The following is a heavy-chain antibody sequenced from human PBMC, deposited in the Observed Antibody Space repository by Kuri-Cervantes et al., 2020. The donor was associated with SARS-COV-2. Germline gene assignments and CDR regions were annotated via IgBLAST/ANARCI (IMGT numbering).Heavy chain of an antibody. CDR1: GFTFSSYS. V-gene: IGHV4-38-2*01. CDR3: AMSSDWNPLWYFDL. CDR2: IYHTGTT. J-gene: IGHJ2*01. Sequence: ESLKISCAASGFTFSSYSMNWVRQAPGKGLEWIGSIYHTGTTSCKSSLKSRVTISADTSKNQFSLNLKSVTAADTAIYYCAMSSDWNPLWYFDLWGRGTLVTVSS. D-gene: IGHD2-21*01.